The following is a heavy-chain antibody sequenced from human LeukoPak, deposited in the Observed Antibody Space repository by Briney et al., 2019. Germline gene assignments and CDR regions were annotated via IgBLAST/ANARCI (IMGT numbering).Heavy chain of an antibody. V-gene: IGHV1-46*01. J-gene: IGHJ4*02. CDR3: ARSNVEMATPYAY. Sequence: GASVKVSCKASGYTFTSHYMHWVRQAPGQGLEWMGIINPSGGSTSYAQKFQGRVTMTRDTSTSTVYVELSSLRSEDTAVYYCARSNVEMATPYAYWGQGTLVTVSS. D-gene: IGHD5-24*01. CDR2: INPSGGST. CDR1: GYTFTSHY.